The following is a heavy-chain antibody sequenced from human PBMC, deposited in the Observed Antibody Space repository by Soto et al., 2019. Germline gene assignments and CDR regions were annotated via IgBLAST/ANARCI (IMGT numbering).Heavy chain of an antibody. CDR3: AKVLKAVAGTYDY. CDR1: GFTFSIYA. D-gene: IGHD6-19*01. Sequence: EVRLLESGGGLVQPGGSLRLSCAASGFTFSIYAMSSVRQAPGKGLEWVSAISGSGDYTYYADSVKGRFAISRDNSKSTLYLQMNSLRAEDTAVYYCAKVLKAVAGTYDYWGQGTLVTVSS. V-gene: IGHV3-23*01. J-gene: IGHJ4*02. CDR2: ISGSGDYT.